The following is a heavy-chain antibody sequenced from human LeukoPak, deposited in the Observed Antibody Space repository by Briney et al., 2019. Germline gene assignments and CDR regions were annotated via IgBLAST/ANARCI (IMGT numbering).Heavy chain of an antibody. CDR3: ARDVGYCSGGSCHSSAFDI. V-gene: IGHV3-30-3*01. CDR1: GFTFSSYA. Sequence: GRSLRLSCAASGFTFSSYAMHWVRQAPGKGLEWVPVTSYDGSNKYYADSVKGRFTISRDNSKNTLYLQMNSLRAEDTAVYYCARDVGYCSGGSCHSSAFDIWGQGTMVTVSS. D-gene: IGHD2-15*01. J-gene: IGHJ3*02. CDR2: TSYDGSNK.